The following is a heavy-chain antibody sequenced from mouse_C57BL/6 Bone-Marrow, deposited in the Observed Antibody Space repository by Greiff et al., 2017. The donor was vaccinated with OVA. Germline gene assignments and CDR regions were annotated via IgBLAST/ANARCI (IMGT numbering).Heavy chain of an antibody. CDR1: GYTFTDYY. Sequence: QVQLQQSGAELVRPGASVKLSCKASGYTFTDYYINWVKQRPGQGLEWIARIYPGSGNTYYNEKFKGKATLTAEKSSSTAYMQLSSLTSEDSAVYFCARLGGSRWYFDVWGTGTTVTVYS. V-gene: IGHV1-76*01. CDR3: ARLGGSRWYFDV. D-gene: IGHD1-1*01. J-gene: IGHJ1*03. CDR2: IYPGSGNT.